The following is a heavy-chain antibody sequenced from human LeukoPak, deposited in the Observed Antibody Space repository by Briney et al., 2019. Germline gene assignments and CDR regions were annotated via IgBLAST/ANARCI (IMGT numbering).Heavy chain of an antibody. D-gene: IGHD3-16*01. J-gene: IGHJ6*02. Sequence: SETLSLTCTVSGGSISNYYWSWIRQPPGKGLEWIGYIYYSGSTSYNPSLKSRVTILEDTSKNQFALKLTSVTAADTAVYFCARGGYYGMDVWGQATTVSVSS. CDR1: GGSISNYY. CDR3: ARGGYYGMDV. CDR2: IYYSGST. V-gene: IGHV4-59*08.